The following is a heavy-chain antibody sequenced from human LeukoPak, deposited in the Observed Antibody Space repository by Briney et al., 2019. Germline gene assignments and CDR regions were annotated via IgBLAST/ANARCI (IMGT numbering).Heavy chain of an antibody. V-gene: IGHV3-21*01. CDR1: GFTFSSYS. Sequence: GGSLRLSCAASGFTFSSYSMNWVRQAPGKGLEWVSSISSSSSYIYYGDSVKGRFTISRDNAKDSLYLQMNSLRTEDTAVYYCARDYEIYWGQGTLVTVSS. CDR2: ISSSSSYI. CDR3: ARDYEIY. J-gene: IGHJ4*02. D-gene: IGHD5-12*01.